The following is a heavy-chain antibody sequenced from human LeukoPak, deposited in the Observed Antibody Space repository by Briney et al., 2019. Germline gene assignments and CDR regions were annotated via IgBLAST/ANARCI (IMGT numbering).Heavy chain of an antibody. CDR3: ASEGGVEDKNYFDY. V-gene: IGHV1-69*05. CDR1: GGTLSSYA. J-gene: IGHJ4*02. D-gene: IGHD3-16*01. Sequence: SVKVSCKASGGTLSSYAISGVRQAPGQGRDWMGGIIPIFGTANYAQKFQGRVTITTDDSQSTAYMELSSLRSEDTAVYYCASEGGVEDKNYFDYWGQGTLVTVSS. CDR2: IIPIFGTA.